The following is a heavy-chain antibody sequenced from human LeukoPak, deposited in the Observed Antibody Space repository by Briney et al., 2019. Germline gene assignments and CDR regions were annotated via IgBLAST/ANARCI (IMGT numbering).Heavy chain of an antibody. CDR3: ARDLNIVVVPAAMMNVSDYYYGMDV. CDR1: GGSVSSNSAA. V-gene: IGHV6-1*01. J-gene: IGHJ6*04. D-gene: IGHD2-2*01. CDR2: TYYRSKWYN. Sequence: SQTLSLTCAISGGSVSSNSAAWNWIRQSPSRGLEWLGRTYYRSKWYNDYAVSVKSRITINPDTSKNQFSLQLNSVTPEDTAVYYCARDLNIVVVPAAMMNVSDYYYGMDVWGKGTTVTVSS.